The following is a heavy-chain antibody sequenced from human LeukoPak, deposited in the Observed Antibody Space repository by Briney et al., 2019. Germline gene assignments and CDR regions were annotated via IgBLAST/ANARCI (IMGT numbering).Heavy chain of an antibody. J-gene: IGHJ4*02. CDR2: ISDVGTNK. CDR3: ATQRAYSYGERIDY. CDR1: EFTFSNYH. V-gene: IGHV3-30*03. D-gene: IGHD5-18*01. Sequence: SGGSLRPSCAASEFTFSNYHVHWVRQPPGKGLEWVAVISDVGTNKYYGDSVKGRFTISRDNSKNTVFLLMNSLRTEDTAVYYCATQRAYSYGERIDYWGQGTLVTVSS.